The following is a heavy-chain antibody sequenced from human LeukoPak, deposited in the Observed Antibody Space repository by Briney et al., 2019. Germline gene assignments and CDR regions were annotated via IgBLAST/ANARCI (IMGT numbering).Heavy chain of an antibody. D-gene: IGHD6-6*01. CDR1: GYTFTSYG. V-gene: IGHV1-18*01. Sequence: SVKVSRKASGYTFTSYGISWVRQAPGQGREWMGWISAYNGNTNYAQKLQGRVTMTPDTSTITAYMELRSLRADDTAVYYCAIVLPQFDPWGQGTLVTVSS. J-gene: IGHJ5*02. CDR3: AIVLPQFDP. CDR2: ISAYNGNT.